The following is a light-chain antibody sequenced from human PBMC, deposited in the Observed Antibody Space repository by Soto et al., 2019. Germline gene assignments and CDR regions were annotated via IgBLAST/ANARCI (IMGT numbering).Light chain of an antibody. CDR1: QSVSSSY. J-gene: IGKJ4*01. V-gene: IGKV3-20*01. CDR3: QQYDSSPLT. CDR2: GVS. Sequence: EIVLTQSPGTLSLSPGEGATLSCRASQSVSSSYLAWYQRKPGQAPRLLIYGVSNRATGIPDRFSGSGSGTDFTLTISRLEPEDFAVYYCQQYDSSPLTFGGGTKVEIK.